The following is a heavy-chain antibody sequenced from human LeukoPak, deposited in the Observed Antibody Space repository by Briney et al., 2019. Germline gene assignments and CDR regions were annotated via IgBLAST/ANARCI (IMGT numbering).Heavy chain of an antibody. CDR3: ARGGSGSYFSWLDP. CDR2: INPNSGGT. Sequence: AASVKVSSKASGYTFTGYYIHWVRQAPGQGLECVGWINPNSGGTNYAQKFQGRVTMTRDTSISTAYMELSRLRSDDTAVYYCARGGSGSYFSWLDPWGQGTLVTVSS. V-gene: IGHV1-2*02. J-gene: IGHJ5*02. D-gene: IGHD3-10*01. CDR1: GYTFTGYY.